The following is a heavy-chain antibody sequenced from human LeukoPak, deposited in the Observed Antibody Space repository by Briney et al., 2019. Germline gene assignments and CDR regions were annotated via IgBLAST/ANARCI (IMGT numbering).Heavy chain of an antibody. D-gene: IGHD1-26*01. CDR2: IYPGDSDT. CDR1: GYSFSTYW. J-gene: IGHJ3*02. V-gene: IGHV5-51*01. Sequence: GESLKISCKGSGYSFSTYWIGWIRPMPGNRLEWMGIIYPGDSDTRYSPSFQGQVTISVDKSVTTAYLQWSSLKASDTAMYYCARHQIVGDSISAYDIWGQGTMVTVSS. CDR3: ARHQIVGDSISAYDI.